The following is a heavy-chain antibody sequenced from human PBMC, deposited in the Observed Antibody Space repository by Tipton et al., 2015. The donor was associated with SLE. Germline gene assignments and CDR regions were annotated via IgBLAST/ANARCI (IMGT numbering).Heavy chain of an antibody. Sequence: SLRLSCAASGFTFSSYAMSWVRQAPGKGLEWVSAISGSGSTYYADSVKGRFTISRDNSKNTLYLQMNSLRAEDTAVYYCAKDRGSYSFDYWGQGTLVTVSS. CDR2: ISGSGST. CDR3: AKDRGSYSFDY. V-gene: IGHV3-23*01. D-gene: IGHD1-26*01. J-gene: IGHJ4*02. CDR1: GFTFSSYA.